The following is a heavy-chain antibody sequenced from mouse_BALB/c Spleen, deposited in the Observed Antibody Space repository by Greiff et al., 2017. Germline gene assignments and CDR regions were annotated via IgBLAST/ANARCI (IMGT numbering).Heavy chain of an antibody. CDR3: AREGMGLLRY. V-gene: IGHV5-17*02. CDR1: GFTFSSFG. J-gene: IGHJ3*01. D-gene: IGHD2-3*01. Sequence: EVNVVESGGGLVQPGGSRKLSCAASGFTFSSFGMHWVRQAPEKGLEWVAYISSGSSTIYYADTVKGRFTISRDNPKNTLFLQMTSLRSEDTAMYYCAREGMGLLRYWGQGTLVTVSA. CDR2: ISSGSSTI.